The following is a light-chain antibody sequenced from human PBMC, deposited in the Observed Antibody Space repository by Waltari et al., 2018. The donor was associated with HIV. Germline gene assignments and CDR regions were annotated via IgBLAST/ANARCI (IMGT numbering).Light chain of an antibody. CDR3: ATWDDTMSVV. Sequence: QSPLTQTPSMSGAPGQRVNISCSGGPSNIGSNSVNWYRHLPGTAPKLLIYSNDQRPSSVPVRVSGSKSATSAFLVISGLQSDDEADYYCATWDDTMSVVFGGGTRLTVL. J-gene: IGLJ2*01. CDR1: PSNIGSNS. CDR2: SND. V-gene: IGLV1-44*01.